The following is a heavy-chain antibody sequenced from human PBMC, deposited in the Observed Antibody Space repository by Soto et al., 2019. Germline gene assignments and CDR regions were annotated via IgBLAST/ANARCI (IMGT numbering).Heavy chain of an antibody. D-gene: IGHD4-17*01. V-gene: IGHV3-66*01. Sequence: EVQLVESGGGLVQPGGSLRLSCAASVVTVSSNYMSWVRQAPGKGLEWGSVIYSGGSTYYADSVKGRFTISRDNSKNTLYLQMNSLRADDTAVYYCAREATVTTEYFDLWGRGTLVTVSS. CDR3: AREATVTTEYFDL. CDR1: VVTVSSNY. J-gene: IGHJ2*01. CDR2: IYSGGST.